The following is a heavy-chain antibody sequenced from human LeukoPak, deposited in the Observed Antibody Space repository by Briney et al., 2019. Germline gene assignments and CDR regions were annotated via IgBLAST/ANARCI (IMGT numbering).Heavy chain of an antibody. D-gene: IGHD3-10*01. V-gene: IGHV1-2*02. CDR3: ARDPAPQYGSGSSWFDP. CDR2: INPNSGGT. Sequence: GASVKVSCKASGYTFTGYYMHWVRQAPGQGLEWMGWINPNSGGTNYAQKFQGRVTMTRNTSISTAYMELSSLRSEDTAVYYCARDPAPQYGSGSSWFDPWGQGTLVTVSS. J-gene: IGHJ5*02. CDR1: GYTFTGYY.